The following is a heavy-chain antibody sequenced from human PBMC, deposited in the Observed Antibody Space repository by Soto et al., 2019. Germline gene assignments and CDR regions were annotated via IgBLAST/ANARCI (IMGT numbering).Heavy chain of an antibody. CDR3: AHRPGDFGFYWFDL. CDR1: GFSLSTSGVG. D-gene: IGHD3-10*01. J-gene: IGHJ5*02. V-gene: IGHV2-5*02. Sequence: QITLKESGPTLVKPTQTLTLTCTFSGFSLSTSGVGVGWFRQSPGKALEWLALIYWDDDKRHSPSLKSRLTIPKDTAKNQVVLTMTNMDPVDTATYCWAHRPGDFGFYWFDLWGQGTLVTVSS. CDR2: IYWDDDK.